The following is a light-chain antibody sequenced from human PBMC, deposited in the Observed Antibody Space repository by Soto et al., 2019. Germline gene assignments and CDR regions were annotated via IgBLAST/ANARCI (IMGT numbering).Light chain of an antibody. CDR3: QQYNNWLSIT. J-gene: IGKJ5*01. V-gene: IGKV3-15*01. Sequence: EIVMTQSPATLSVSPGERATLSCRASQSVSSNLAWYQQKPGQAPRLLIYGASTRATGIPARFSGSGSGTEFTLTISSLRSEDFAVYYCQQYNNWLSITFGQGTRLEIK. CDR2: GAS. CDR1: QSVSSN.